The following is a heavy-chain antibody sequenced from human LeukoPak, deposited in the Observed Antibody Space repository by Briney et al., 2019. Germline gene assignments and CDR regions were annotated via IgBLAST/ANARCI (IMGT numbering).Heavy chain of an antibody. D-gene: IGHD3-10*01. V-gene: IGHV1-2*02. CDR2: INANSGGT. CDR1: GHTFTGYY. J-gene: IGHJ4*02. Sequence: GASVRVSFKASGHTFTGYYMHWVRPAPGQGLEWMGWINANSGGTNYAQKFQGRVTMTRDTSISTAYMELSRLRSDDTAVYYCARVEAVTMVRGDLGYYFDYWGQGTLVTVSS. CDR3: ARVEAVTMVRGDLGYYFDY.